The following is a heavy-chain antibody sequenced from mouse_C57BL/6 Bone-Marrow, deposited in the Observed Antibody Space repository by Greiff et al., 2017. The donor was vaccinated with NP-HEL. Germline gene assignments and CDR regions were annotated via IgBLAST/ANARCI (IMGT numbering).Heavy chain of an antibody. D-gene: IGHD4-1*01. V-gene: IGHV1-50*01. CDR1: GYTFTSYW. CDR2: IDPSDSYS. CDR3: ARFWDVY. J-gene: IGHJ2*01. Sequence: QVHVKQPGAELVKPGASVKLSCKASGYTFTSYWMQWVKQRPGQGLEWIGEIDPSDSYSNYYQKFKGKATLTVDTSSSTAYMQLSSLTSEDSAVYYCARFWDVYWGQGTTLTVSS.